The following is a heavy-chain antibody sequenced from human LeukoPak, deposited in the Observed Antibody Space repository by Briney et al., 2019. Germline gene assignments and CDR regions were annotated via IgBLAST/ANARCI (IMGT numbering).Heavy chain of an antibody. J-gene: IGHJ4*02. CDR3: ARVRDYGGDYFDY. V-gene: IGHV4-30-2*01. CDR2: IYHSGST. CDR1: GGSISSGGYS. D-gene: IGHD4-17*01. Sequence: SQTLSLTCAVSGGSISSGGYSWSWIRQPPGKGLEWIGYIYHSGSTYYNPSLESRVTISVDRSKNQFSLKLSSVTAADTAVYYCARVRDYGGDYFDYWGQGTLVTVSS.